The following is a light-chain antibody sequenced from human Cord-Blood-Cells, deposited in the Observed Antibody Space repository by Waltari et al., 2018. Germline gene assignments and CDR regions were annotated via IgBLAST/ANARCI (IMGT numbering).Light chain of an antibody. Sequence: EIVMSQSQATLSVSPGARATLYCRASQIVSSNLAWYQQKPGQAPRLLIYGASTRATGIPAKVSGSGSGTVFTLTISSLQSEDFAVYYCQQYNNWPWTFGQGTKVEIK. J-gene: IGKJ1*01. CDR3: QQYNNWPWT. CDR2: GAS. V-gene: IGKV3-15*01. CDR1: QIVSSN.